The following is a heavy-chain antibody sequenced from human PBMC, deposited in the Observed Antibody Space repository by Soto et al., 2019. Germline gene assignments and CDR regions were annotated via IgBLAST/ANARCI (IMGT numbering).Heavy chain of an antibody. D-gene: IGHD1-1*01. CDR3: ARELERGFDY. Sequence: QVQLVASGGGVVQPRRSLRLSCAASGFSFSSYAMRWVRQAPGKEIERVAVIAYDGRNKYYADSVRGRFTISRDNSKFSGYMQMNSLRIEDTAVYYCARELERGFDYWGQGTLFTVSS. CDR1: GFSFSSYA. J-gene: IGHJ4*02. V-gene: IGHV3-30*01. CDR2: IAYDGRNK.